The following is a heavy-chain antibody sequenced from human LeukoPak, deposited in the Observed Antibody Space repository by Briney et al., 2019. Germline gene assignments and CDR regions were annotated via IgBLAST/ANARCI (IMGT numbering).Heavy chain of an antibody. Sequence: GGSLRLSCIDSGLTFSDYWMSWVRQAPGKGLEWVSTIYIDARTYYADSVKGRFTLSRDYSKNTLFLQMNSLRAEDTALYYCARHLSGECTTDCYSPDAYDLWGQGTMVTVSS. J-gene: IGHJ3*01. CDR1: GLTFSDYW. D-gene: IGHD2-21*02. CDR2: IYIDART. V-gene: IGHV3-66*04. CDR3: ARHLSGECTTDCYSPDAYDL.